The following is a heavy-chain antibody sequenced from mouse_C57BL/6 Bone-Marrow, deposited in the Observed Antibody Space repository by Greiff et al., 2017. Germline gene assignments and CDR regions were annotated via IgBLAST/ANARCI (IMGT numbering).Heavy chain of an antibody. J-gene: IGHJ1*03. CDR1: GYSITSGYY. CDR3: ARVLYFDV. Sequence: DVQLVESGPGLVKPSQSLPLTCSATGYSITSGYYWNWIRQSPGNKPEWMGYNSYERTNNYNPSLKIRIPITRDTSKNQFFLKLKSVTTEDTATYYCARVLYFDVWGTGTTVTVSS. V-gene: IGHV3-6*01. CDR2: NSYERTN.